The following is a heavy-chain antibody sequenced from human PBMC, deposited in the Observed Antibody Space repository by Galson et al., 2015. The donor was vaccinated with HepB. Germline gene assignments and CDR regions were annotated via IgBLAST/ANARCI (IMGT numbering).Heavy chain of an antibody. V-gene: IGHV1-69*13. CDR1: GGTFSSYA. D-gene: IGHD5-18*01. CDR2: IIPIFGTA. CDR3: ASSGRYGYSYYFDY. J-gene: IGHJ4*02. Sequence: SVKVSCKASGGTFSSYAISWVRQAPGQGLEWMGGIIPIFGTANYAQKFQGRVTITADESTSTAYMELSSLRSEDTAVYYCASSGRYGYSYYFDYWGQGTLVTVSS.